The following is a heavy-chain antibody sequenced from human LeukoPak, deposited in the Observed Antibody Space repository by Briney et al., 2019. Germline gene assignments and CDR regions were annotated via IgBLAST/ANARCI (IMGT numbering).Heavy chain of an antibody. CDR3: ARGQRAHVEWSNYMDV. CDR1: GFTFSSYA. CDR2: ISYDGSNK. Sequence: AGRSLRLSCAASGFTFSSYAMHWVRQAPGKGVEWVALISYDGSNKYYADSVKGRFTISRDNSKNTLYLQMNSLRTEDTAVYYCARGQRAHVEWSNYMDVWGKGTTVIVSS. J-gene: IGHJ6*03. V-gene: IGHV3-30*04. D-gene: IGHD3-3*01.